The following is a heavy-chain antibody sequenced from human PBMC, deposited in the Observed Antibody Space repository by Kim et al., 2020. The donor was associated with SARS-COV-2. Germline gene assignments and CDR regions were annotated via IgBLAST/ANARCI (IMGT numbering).Heavy chain of an antibody. V-gene: IGHV3-9*01. CDR3: AKGRGYSGYDPGDY. J-gene: IGHJ4*02. D-gene: IGHD5-12*01. CDR2: IAWKSDSI. Sequence: GGSLRLSCVASGFTFDDYAMHWVRQAPGKGLEWVSGITWKSDRWVSGIAWKSDSIGYADSVKGRFTISRDSAKNSLYLKMNSLRVEDTALYYCAKGRGYSGYDPGDYWGQGNLVTVSS. CDR1: GFTFDDYA.